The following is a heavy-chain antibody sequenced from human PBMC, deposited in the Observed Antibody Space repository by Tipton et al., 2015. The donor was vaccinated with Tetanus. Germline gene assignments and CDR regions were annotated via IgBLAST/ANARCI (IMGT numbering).Heavy chain of an antibody. CDR3: ARHLYGYWFDP. D-gene: IGHD3-10*01. V-gene: IGHV4-39*02. J-gene: IGHJ5*02. Sequence: LRLSCNVSGASISDKKYYWGWIRQAPGKGLEWIASIYFQGSPYYSPSLKSRLTIDVDTSQNLFSLTLTSVTAADTAVYYCARHLYGYWFDPWGQGALVTVSS. CDR2: IYFQGSP. CDR1: GASISDKKYY.